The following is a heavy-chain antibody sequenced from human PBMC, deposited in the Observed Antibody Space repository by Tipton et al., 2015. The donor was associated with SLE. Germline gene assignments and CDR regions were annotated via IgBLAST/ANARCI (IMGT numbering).Heavy chain of an antibody. V-gene: IGHV3-13*05. J-gene: IGHJ4*02. CDR3: ARGGGSSSGFDY. CDR2: IGTAGDP. Sequence: SLRLSCAASGFTFDDYAMHWVRQATGKGLEWVSAIGTAGDPYYPGSVKGRFTISRENAKNSLYLQMNSLRAGDTAVYYCARGGGSSSGFDYWGQGTLVTVSS. D-gene: IGHD6-6*01. CDR1: GFTFDDYA.